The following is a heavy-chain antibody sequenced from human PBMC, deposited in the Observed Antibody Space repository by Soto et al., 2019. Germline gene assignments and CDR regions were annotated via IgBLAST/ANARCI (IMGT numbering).Heavy chain of an antibody. D-gene: IGHD3-22*01. V-gene: IGHV4-30-4*01. CDR1: GGSIGSSDYY. CDR3: ARINSDSSGYYRGGAFHS. J-gene: IGHJ4*02. CDR2: IFYSGRT. Sequence: QVQLQESGPGLVRPSQTLSLTCTVSGGSIGSSDYYWTWIRQPPGKGLEWIGYIFYSGRTYYNPSLESRITMSVDTSKSQISLRLSSVTAADTAVYYCARINSDSSGYYRGGAFHSWGQGTLVTVSS.